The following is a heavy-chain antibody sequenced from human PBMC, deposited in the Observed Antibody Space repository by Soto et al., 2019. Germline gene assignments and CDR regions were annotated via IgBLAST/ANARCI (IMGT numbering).Heavy chain of an antibody. Sequence: GGSLRLSCAASGFTFSSYGMHWVCQAPGKGLEWVAVISYDGSNKYYADSVKGRFTISRDNSKNTLYLQMNSLRAEDTAVYYCARSYSSGWYRPAPSDPWGQGTLVTVSS. J-gene: IGHJ5*02. CDR1: GFTFSSYG. CDR3: ARSYSSGWYRPAPSDP. D-gene: IGHD6-19*01. CDR2: ISYDGSNK. V-gene: IGHV3-30*03.